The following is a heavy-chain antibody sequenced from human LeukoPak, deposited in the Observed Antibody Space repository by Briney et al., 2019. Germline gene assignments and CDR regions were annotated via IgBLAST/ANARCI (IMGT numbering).Heavy chain of an antibody. V-gene: IGHV1-2*02. CDR3: ARENYGSGKPFDP. Sequence: ASVKVSCKASGYTFTGYYMHWVRQAPGQGLEWMGWINPNSGDTNYAQKFQDRVTMTRDTSISTAYMELSRLRSDDTALYYCARENYGSGKPFDPWGQGTLVTVSS. J-gene: IGHJ5*02. CDR1: GYTFTGYY. D-gene: IGHD3-10*01. CDR2: INPNSGDT.